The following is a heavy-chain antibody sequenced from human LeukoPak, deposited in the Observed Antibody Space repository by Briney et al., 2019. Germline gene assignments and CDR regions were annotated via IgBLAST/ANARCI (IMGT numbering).Heavy chain of an antibody. Sequence: SETLSLTCTVSGASISSFYWSWIRQPAGKGLEWIGRIYTSGGTNYNPSLKGRVTMSIDTSKNQFSLKLYSVTAADTAVYYCVTDRSGSYDYWGQGILVTVSS. D-gene: IGHD1-26*01. CDR2: IYTSGGT. V-gene: IGHV4-4*07. CDR3: VTDRSGSYDY. CDR1: GASISSFY. J-gene: IGHJ4*02.